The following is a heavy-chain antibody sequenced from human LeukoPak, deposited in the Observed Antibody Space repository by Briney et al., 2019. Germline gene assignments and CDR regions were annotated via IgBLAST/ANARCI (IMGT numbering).Heavy chain of an antibody. J-gene: IGHJ6*03. CDR3: ATGRNGVVPAPILGVGPWYNYHYMDV. V-gene: IGHV4-34*01. D-gene: IGHD2-2*02. CDR2: IARSGTT. CDR1: GGSFSGYY. Sequence: PSETLTLTCVVYGGSFSGYYWRWIRQPPGKGLEWIGEIARSGTTNYNPSLKSRVTMSVDTSKNQFSLMVSSVTAADTAVYYCATGRNGVVPAPILGVGPWYNYHYMDVWGKGTTVTLS.